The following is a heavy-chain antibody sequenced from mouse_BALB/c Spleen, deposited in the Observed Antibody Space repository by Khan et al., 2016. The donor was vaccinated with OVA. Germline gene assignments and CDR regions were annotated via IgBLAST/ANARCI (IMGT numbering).Heavy chain of an antibody. CDR3: ARGNYYGYAMDY. Sequence: EVQLQASGPGLVKPSQSLSLTCTVTGYSITSNYAWNWIRQFPGNKLEWMGYISYSGSTNYNPSLKSRISITRDTSKNQFFLQLNSVTTEDTATYYCARGNYYGYAMDYWGQGTSITVSA. CDR1: GYSITSNYA. D-gene: IGHD1-1*01. CDR2: ISYSGST. V-gene: IGHV3-2*02. J-gene: IGHJ4*01.